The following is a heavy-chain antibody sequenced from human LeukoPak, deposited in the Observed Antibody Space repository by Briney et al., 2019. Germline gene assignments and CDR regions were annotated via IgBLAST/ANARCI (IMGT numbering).Heavy chain of an antibody. CDR2: VSGSGSNT. J-gene: IGHJ4*02. V-gene: IGHV3-23*01. CDR3: ASRDYYGSGTYYNPLHY. CDR1: GFTFSSCA. Sequence: PGGSLRLSCAASGFTFSSCAMSWVRLAPGKGLEWVSAVSGSGSNTYYADSVKGRITISRDNSRNTLYLQMNSLRAEDTAVYYCASRDYYGSGTYYNPLHYWGQGTLVTVSS. D-gene: IGHD3-10*01.